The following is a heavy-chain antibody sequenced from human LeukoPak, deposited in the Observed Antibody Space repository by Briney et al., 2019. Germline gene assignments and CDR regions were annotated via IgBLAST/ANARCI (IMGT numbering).Heavy chain of an antibody. D-gene: IGHD2-15*01. J-gene: IGHJ4*02. CDR2: ISSSSSYI. CDR1: GFTFSSYS. CDR3: VREGYQRITAVPDY. V-gene: IGHV3-21*01. Sequence: KAGGSLRLSCAASGFTFSSYSMNWVRQAPGKGLEWVSSISSSSSYIYYADSVKGRFTISRDNAKNSLYLQMNSLRAEDTAVYYCVREGYQRITAVPDYWGQGTLVTVSS.